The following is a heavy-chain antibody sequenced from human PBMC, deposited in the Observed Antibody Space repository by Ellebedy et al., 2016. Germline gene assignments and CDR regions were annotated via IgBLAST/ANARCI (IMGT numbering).Heavy chain of an antibody. Sequence: SETLSLXCTVSGGSISSYYWNWVRQPPGKGLEWIGYVYFSDSTNYNPSLKSRVTISLDTSKNQVSLKLSSVTAADTGVYYCASRVSFGSGSFYYYGMDVWGQGTTVTVSS. CDR2: VYFSDST. J-gene: IGHJ6*02. CDR1: GGSISSYY. CDR3: ASRVSFGSGSFYYYGMDV. V-gene: IGHV4-59*08. D-gene: IGHD3-10*01.